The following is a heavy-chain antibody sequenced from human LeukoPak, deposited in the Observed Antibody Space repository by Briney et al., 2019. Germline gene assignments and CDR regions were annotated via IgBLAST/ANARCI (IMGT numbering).Heavy chain of an antibody. CDR1: GGTFSSYA. CDR2: IIPILGIA. D-gene: IGHD6-19*01. Sequence: APVKVSCKASGGTFSSYAISWVRQAPGQGLEWMGRIIPILGIANYAQKFQGRVTITADKSTSTAYMELSSLRSEDTAVYYCARGRAVAAFDYWGQGTLVTVSS. CDR3: ARGRAVAAFDY. J-gene: IGHJ4*02. V-gene: IGHV1-69*04.